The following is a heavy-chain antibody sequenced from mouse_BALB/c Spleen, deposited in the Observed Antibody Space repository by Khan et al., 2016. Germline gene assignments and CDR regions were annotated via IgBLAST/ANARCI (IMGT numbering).Heavy chain of an antibody. V-gene: IGHV3-2*02. CDR1: GYSITSDYA. CDR3: ARSPTATRYFDG. D-gene: IGHD1-2*01. Sequence: EVQLQESGPGLVKPSQSLSLTCTVTGYSITSDYAWNWIRQFPGNKLEWMGYISYTGSTRYNPSLTSRISFTRDTSKNQFFLQLNSVTTEDTVTYYCARSPTATRYFDGWGAGTTVTVSS. J-gene: IGHJ1*01. CDR2: ISYTGST.